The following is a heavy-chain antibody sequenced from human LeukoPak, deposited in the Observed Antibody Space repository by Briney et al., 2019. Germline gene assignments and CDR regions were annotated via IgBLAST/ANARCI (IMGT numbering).Heavy chain of an antibody. D-gene: IGHD5-24*01. CDR2: IYTSGST. CDR3: ARSCRDGPDYYYYYMDV. J-gene: IGHJ6*03. V-gene: IGHV4-4*09. CDR1: GGSISSYY. Sequence: PSETLSLTCTVSGGSISSYYWSWIRQPPGKGLEWIGYIYTSGSTNYNPSLKSRVTISVDTSKNQFSLKLSSVTAADTAAYYCARSCRDGPDYYYYYMDVWGKGTTVTVSS.